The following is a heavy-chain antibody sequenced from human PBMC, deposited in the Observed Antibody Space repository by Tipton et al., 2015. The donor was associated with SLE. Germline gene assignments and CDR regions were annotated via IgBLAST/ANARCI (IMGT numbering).Heavy chain of an antibody. Sequence: LRLSCAVYGGSFSGYYWSWIRQPPGKGLEWIGEINHSGSTNYNPSLKSRVTISVDTSKNQFSLKLSSVTAADTAAYYCARGKAFDIWGQGTMVTVPS. J-gene: IGHJ3*02. CDR1: GGSFSGYY. CDR2: INHSGST. V-gene: IGHV4-34*01. CDR3: ARGKAFDI.